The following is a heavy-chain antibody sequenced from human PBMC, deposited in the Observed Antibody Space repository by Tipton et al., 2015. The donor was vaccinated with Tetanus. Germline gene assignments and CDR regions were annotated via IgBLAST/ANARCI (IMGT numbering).Heavy chain of an antibody. V-gene: IGHV3-74*01. J-gene: IGHJ4*02. CDR1: GFTFSNYG. Sequence: SLRLSCAASGFTFSNYGMHWVRQAPGKGLIWVSRINSDGSTTSYADSVKGRFTISRDNAKNTLSLQMTSLRAEDTAVYYCAKDIFYDSSGYYWGQGTLVTVSS. CDR3: AKDIFYDSSGYY. CDR2: INSDGSTT. D-gene: IGHD3-22*01.